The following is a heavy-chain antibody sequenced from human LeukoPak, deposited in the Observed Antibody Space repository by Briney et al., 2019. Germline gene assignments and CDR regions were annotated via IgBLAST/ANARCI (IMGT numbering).Heavy chain of an antibody. CDR2: INHSGST. CDR1: GGSFSGYY. V-gene: IGHV4-34*01. D-gene: IGHD3-16*02. Sequence: SGTLSLTCAVYGGSFSGYYWSWIRQPPGKGLEWIGEINHSGSTNYNPSLKSRVTISVDTSKNQFSLKLSSVTAADTAVYYCAREDQLYDYVWGSYRLETYFDYWGQGTLVTVSS. J-gene: IGHJ4*02. CDR3: AREDQLYDYVWGSYRLETYFDY.